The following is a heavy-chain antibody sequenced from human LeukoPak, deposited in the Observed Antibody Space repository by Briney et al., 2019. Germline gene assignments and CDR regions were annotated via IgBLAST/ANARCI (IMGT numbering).Heavy chain of an antibody. Sequence: SVKVSCKASGGTFSSYAISWVQQAPGQGLEWMGGIIPIFGTADYAQKFQGRVTITADESTSTAYMELSSLRSEDTAVYYCARGDPSTDSGYGYWGQGTLVTVSS. V-gene: IGHV1-69*01. CDR3: ARGDPSTDSGYGY. D-gene: IGHD5-12*01. CDR1: GGTFSSYA. J-gene: IGHJ4*02. CDR2: IIPIFGTA.